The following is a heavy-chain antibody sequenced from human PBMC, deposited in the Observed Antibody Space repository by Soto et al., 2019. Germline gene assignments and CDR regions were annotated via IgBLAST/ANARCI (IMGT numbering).Heavy chain of an antibody. V-gene: IGHV4-31*03. J-gene: IGHJ6*02. CDR3: ARAWTNVDIVAYYGMDV. Sequence: SETLSLTCTVSGGSISSGGYYWSWIRQHPGKGLEWIGYIYYSGSTYYNPSLKSRVTISVDTSKNQFPLKLSSVTAADTAVYYCARAWTNVDIVAYYGMDVWGQGTTVTVSS. CDR1: GGSISSGGYY. D-gene: IGHD5-12*01. CDR2: IYYSGST.